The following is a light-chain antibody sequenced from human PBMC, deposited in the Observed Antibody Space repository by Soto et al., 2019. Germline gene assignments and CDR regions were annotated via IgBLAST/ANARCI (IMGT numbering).Light chain of an antibody. Sequence: EVVLTQSPVTLSLSPGERATLSWRASQSFRGLLAWYQQKPGQAPRVLIYDAYNRATGIPPRFSVSVSGTDLTLTISSLEPEDSEVYYGQQRHMWPITFGQGTRLEIK. CDR2: DAY. V-gene: IGKV3-11*01. J-gene: IGKJ5*01. CDR1: QSFRGL. CDR3: QQRHMWPIT.